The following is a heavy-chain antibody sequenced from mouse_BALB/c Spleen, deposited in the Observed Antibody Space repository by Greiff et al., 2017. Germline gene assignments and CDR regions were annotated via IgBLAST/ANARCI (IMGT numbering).Heavy chain of an antibody. CDR3: ARANWDGYFDV. CDR2: IDPANGNT. J-gene: IGHJ1*01. Sequence: VQLKQSGAELVKPGASVKLSCTASGFNIKDTYMHWVKQRPEQGLEWIGRIDPANGNTKYDPKFQGKATITADTSSNTAYLQLSSLTSEDTAVYYCARANWDGYFDVWGAGTTVTVSS. CDR1: GFNIKDTY. V-gene: IGHV14-3*02. D-gene: IGHD4-1*01.